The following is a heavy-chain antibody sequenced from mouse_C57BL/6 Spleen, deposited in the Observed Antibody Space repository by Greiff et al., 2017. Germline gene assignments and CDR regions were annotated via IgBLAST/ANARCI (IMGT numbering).Heavy chain of an antibody. J-gene: IGHJ4*01. D-gene: IGHD1-1*01. Sequence: EVQLQESGAELVRPGASVKLSCTASGFNFKDDDMHWVKQRPDQGLEWIGWIGPGNGDTEYASKFQGKATITADTTSNTAYLQLSSLTSEDTAVYYCTHYDYYSMDYWGQGTSVTVSS. CDR2: IGPGNGDT. V-gene: IGHV14-4*01. CDR3: THYDYYSMDY. CDR1: GFNFKDDD.